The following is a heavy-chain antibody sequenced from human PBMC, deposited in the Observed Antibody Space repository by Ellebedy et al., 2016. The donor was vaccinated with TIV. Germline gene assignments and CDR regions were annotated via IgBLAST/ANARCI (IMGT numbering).Heavy chain of an antibody. V-gene: IGHV3-23*01. CDR1: GFTFSSYA. Sequence: GESLKISCAASGFTFSSYAMSWVRQAPGKGLEWVLAISGSGGSTYYADSVKGRFTISRDNSKNTLYLQMNSLRAEDTAVYYCSRHTDYALDYWGQGALVTVSS. J-gene: IGHJ4*02. D-gene: IGHD4-17*01. CDR2: ISGSGGST. CDR3: SRHTDYALDY.